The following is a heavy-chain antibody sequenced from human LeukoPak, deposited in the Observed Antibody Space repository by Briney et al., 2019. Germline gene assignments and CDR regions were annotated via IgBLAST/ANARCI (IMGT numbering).Heavy chain of an antibody. Sequence: SETLSLTCTVSGGSLSSYSWSWIRQPAGKGLEWIGRIYTSGSTSYNPSLTSRLTISVDTSKNLFSLKLNSVTTADTAVYYCAAAGAYNYRLAYWGQGTLVTVSS. D-gene: IGHD5-24*01. V-gene: IGHV4-4*07. CDR1: GGSLSSYS. J-gene: IGHJ4*02. CDR3: AAAGAYNYRLAY. CDR2: IYTSGST.